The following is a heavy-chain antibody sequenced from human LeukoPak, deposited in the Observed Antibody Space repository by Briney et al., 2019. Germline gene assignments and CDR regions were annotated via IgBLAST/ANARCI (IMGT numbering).Heavy chain of an antibody. CDR2: ISGSGGST. D-gene: IGHD1-26*01. CDR3: AKVWTWELLSGDYFDY. CDR1: GFTFSSYA. V-gene: IGHV3-23*01. Sequence: GGSLRLSCAASGFTFSSYAMSWVRQAPGKGLEWVSAISGSGGSTYYADSVKGRFATSRDNSKNTLYLQMNSLRAEDTAVYYCAKVWTWELLSGDYFDYWGQGTLVTVSS. J-gene: IGHJ4*02.